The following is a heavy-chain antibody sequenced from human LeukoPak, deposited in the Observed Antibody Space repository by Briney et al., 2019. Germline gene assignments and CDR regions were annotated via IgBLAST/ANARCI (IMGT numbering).Heavy chain of an antibody. Sequence: SETLSLTCTVSGVSINPYYWSWVRQPPGQGLECIGYIYYTGSTNYNPSLKSRVTISVDTSKNQFSLKLSSVTAADAAVYYCARGASGWPYYFDYWGQGTLVTVSS. V-gene: IGHV4-59*01. CDR3: ARGASGWPYYFDY. CDR1: GVSINPYY. CDR2: IYYTGST. J-gene: IGHJ4*02. D-gene: IGHD6-19*01.